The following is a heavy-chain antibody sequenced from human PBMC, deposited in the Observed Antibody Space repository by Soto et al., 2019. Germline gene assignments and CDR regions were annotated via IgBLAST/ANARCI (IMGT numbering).Heavy chain of an antibody. Sequence: PGGSLRLSCAASGFTFSSYDMHWVRQATGKGLEWASAIGTAGDTYYPGSVKGRFTISRENAKNSLYLQMNSLRAGDTAVYYCARGSRGVIYFDYWGQGTLVTVSS. V-gene: IGHV3-13*01. CDR2: IGTAGDT. J-gene: IGHJ4*02. CDR3: ARGSRGVIYFDY. D-gene: IGHD3-10*01. CDR1: GFTFSSYD.